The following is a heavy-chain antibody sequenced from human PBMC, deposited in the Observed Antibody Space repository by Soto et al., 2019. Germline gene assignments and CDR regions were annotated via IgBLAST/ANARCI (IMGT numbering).Heavy chain of an antibody. CDR2: IIPILGIA. Sequence: QVQLVQSGAEVKKPGSSVKVSCKASGGTFSSYTISWVRQAPGQGLEWMGRIIPILGIANYAQKFQGRVTITADKSTSTAYMELSSLRSEDTAVYYCARDCSGGSCYLHAFDIWGQGTMVTVSS. D-gene: IGHD2-15*01. CDR1: GGTFSSYT. V-gene: IGHV1-69*08. J-gene: IGHJ3*02. CDR3: ARDCSGGSCYLHAFDI.